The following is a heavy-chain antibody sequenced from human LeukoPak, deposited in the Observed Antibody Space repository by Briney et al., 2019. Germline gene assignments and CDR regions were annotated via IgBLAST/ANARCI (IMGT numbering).Heavy chain of an antibody. J-gene: IGHJ4*02. D-gene: IGHD1-26*01. CDR1: GFTFTSYS. Sequence: GGSLRLSCAASGFTFTSYSMNWVRQAPGKGLEWVSTISGGGGSTYYTDSVKGRFTISRDNSKNTLCLQVNSLRAEDTAVYYCAKGGKWDVTPFDYWGQGTLVTVSS. CDR2: ISGGGGST. CDR3: AKGGKWDVTPFDY. V-gene: IGHV3-23*01.